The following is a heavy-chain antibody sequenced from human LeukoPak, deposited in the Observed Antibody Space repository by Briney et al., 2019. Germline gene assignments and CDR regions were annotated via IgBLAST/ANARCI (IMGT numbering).Heavy chain of an antibody. CDR1: GFTFSRYD. V-gene: IGHV3-30*02. J-gene: IGHJ4*02. D-gene: IGHD3-3*01. CDR3: AKDTQYYDFWSGLDY. Sequence: GGSLRLSCAASGFTFSRYDMHWVRQAQGKGLEWVAFIRYDGSNKYYADSVKGRFTISRDDSKNTLSLQMNSLRTEDTAVYYCAKDTQYYDFWSGLDYWGQGTLVTVSS. CDR2: IRYDGSNK.